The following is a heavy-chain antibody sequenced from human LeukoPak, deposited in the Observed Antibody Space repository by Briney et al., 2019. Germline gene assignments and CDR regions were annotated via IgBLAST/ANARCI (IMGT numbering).Heavy chain of an antibody. Sequence: GGSLRLSCAASRFTFSDYYMSWIRQAPGKGLEWVSYISSSGSTQYYADSVKGRFTISRDNAKNSLYLQMNSLRAEDTALYYCAKDSDVDYYGSGSYYNAWGQGTLVTVSS. CDR1: RFTFSDYY. CDR2: ISSSGSTQ. CDR3: AKDSDVDYYGSGSYYNA. V-gene: IGHV3-11*01. J-gene: IGHJ5*02. D-gene: IGHD3-10*01.